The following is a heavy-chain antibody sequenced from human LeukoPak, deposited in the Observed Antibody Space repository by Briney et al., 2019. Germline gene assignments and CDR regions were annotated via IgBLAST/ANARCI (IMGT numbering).Heavy chain of an antibody. V-gene: IGHV4-59*01. CDR2: IYYSGST. Sequence: SETLSLTCTVSGGSINSYYWSWIRQPPGKGLEWIGYIYYSGSTNYNPSLKSRVTISVDTSKNQFSLKLSSVTAADTAVYYCARSWRPAPFDYWGQGTLVTVSS. J-gene: IGHJ4*02. D-gene: IGHD3-3*01. CDR3: ARSWRPAPFDY. CDR1: GGSINSYY.